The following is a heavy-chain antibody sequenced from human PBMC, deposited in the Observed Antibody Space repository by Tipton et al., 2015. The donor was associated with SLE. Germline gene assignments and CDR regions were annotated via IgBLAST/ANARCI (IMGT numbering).Heavy chain of an antibody. CDR3: ARSLIPILLPFDH. Sequence: SLRLSCAASGFTFSSYAMHWVRQAPGKGLEWVAVISYDGSNKYYADSVKGRFTISRDNSKNTLYLQMNSLRAEDTAVYYCARSLIPILLPFDHWGQGTLVTVPS. CDR1: GFTFSSYA. V-gene: IGHV3-30*04. CDR2: ISYDGSNK. J-gene: IGHJ4*02. D-gene: IGHD3-22*01.